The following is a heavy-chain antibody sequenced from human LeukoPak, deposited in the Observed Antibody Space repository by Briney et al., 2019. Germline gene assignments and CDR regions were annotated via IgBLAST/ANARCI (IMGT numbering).Heavy chain of an antibody. J-gene: IGHJ4*02. V-gene: IGHV3-64D*06. D-gene: IGHD1-1*01. Sequence: PGGSLRLSCLVSGFSFRSYAMHWVRQAPGKGLEYVSSISSEGATTYYTDSVKGRFTTSRDNSKNMLYLQMSSLRTEDTGMYYCVKDRWIDYWGQGARVTVSS. CDR1: GFSFRSYA. CDR3: VKDRWIDY. CDR2: ISSEGATT.